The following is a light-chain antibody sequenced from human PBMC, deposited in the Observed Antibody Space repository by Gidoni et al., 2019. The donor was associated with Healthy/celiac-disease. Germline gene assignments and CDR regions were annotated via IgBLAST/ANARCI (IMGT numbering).Light chain of an antibody. CDR2: GAS. CDR1: QSVRSN. J-gene: IGKJ4*01. V-gene: IGKV3-15*01. Sequence: EIVMTQYPATLSVSPGERATLSGRASQSVRSNLAWYQQKPGQAPRLLIYGASTRATGIPARFSGSGSGTEFTLTISSLQSEDFAVYYCQQYNNWPQLTFGGGTKVEIK. CDR3: QQYNNWPQLT.